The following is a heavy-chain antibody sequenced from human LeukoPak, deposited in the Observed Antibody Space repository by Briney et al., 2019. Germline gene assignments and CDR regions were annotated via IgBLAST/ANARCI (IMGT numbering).Heavy chain of an antibody. J-gene: IGHJ5*02. D-gene: IGHD2-15*01. CDR1: GGSFSNYY. Sequence: SETLSLTCAVSGGSFSNYYWSWIRQPPGKGLEWIGYIFYSGSTNYNPSLKSRVTISVDTSKNQFSLKLSSVTAADTAVYYCARTTGGSFNNWFDPWGQGTLVTVSS. V-gene: IGHV4-59*08. CDR3: ARTTGGSFNNWFDP. CDR2: IFYSGST.